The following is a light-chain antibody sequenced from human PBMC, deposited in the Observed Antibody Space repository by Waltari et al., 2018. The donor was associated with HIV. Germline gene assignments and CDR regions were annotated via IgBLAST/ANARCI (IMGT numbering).Light chain of an antibody. J-gene: IGLJ3*02. CDR1: SGSIASNY. Sequence: NFMLTQPHSVSESPGKTVTISCTRTSGSIASNYVQWYQQRPGSSPTTVIYDDNQRPSGVPDRFSGSIDSSSNSASITISGLKTEDEADYYCQSYDSSNQGVFGGGTKLTVL. CDR2: DDN. V-gene: IGLV6-57*01. CDR3: QSYDSSNQGV.